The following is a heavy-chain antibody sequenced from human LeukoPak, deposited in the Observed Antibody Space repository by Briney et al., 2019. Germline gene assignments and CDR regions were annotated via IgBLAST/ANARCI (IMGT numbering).Heavy chain of an antibody. V-gene: IGHV3-7*03. CDR3: ARSSYFDL. D-gene: IGHD1-26*01. Sequence: GGSLRLSCEASGFPFNIYWMNWVRQAPGKGLEWVANINQNGSEKSHVDSVKGRFTISRDNAKNSLYLQMNSLRAEDTAVYFCARSSYFDLWGHGTLVSVSS. J-gene: IGHJ5*02. CDR1: GFPFNIYW. CDR2: INQNGSEK.